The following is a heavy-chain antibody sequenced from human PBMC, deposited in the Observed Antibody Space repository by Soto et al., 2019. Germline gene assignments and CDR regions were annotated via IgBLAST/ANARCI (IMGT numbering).Heavy chain of an antibody. J-gene: IGHJ4*02. CDR3: ARVGYCGGDCPDY. CDR1: GYTITSYY. CDR2: INPSGGST. Sequence: AAVKVACKASGYTITSYYMHWVRQAPGQGLEWMGIINPSGGSTSYAQKFQGRVTMTRDTSTSTVYMELSSLRSEDTAVYYCARVGYCGGDCPDYWGEGTLVTVSS. V-gene: IGHV1-46*01. D-gene: IGHD2-21*02.